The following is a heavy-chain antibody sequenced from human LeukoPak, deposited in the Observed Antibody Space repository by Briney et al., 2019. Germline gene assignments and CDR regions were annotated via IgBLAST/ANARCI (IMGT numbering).Heavy chain of an antibody. CDR3: ARGGDYGDYGYFDL. V-gene: IGHV1-69*05. CDR2: IIPIFGTA. D-gene: IGHD4-17*01. J-gene: IGHJ2*01. Sequence: ASVKVSCKASGGTFSSYAISWVRQAPGQGLEWMGRIIPIFGTANYAQKFQGRVTITTDESTSTAYMELSSLRSEDTAMYYCARGGDYGDYGYFDLWGRGTLVTVSS. CDR1: GGTFSSYA.